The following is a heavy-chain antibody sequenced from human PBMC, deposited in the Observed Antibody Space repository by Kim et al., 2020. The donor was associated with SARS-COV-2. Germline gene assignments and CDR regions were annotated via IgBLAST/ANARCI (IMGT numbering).Heavy chain of an antibody. D-gene: IGHD1-1*01. CDR3: AKTGGRLGRNFGN. V-gene: IGHV4-4*06. Sequence: YNPPLKSRVTMSLDTSKNQFSMKMTSVTAADTAVYYCAKTGGRLGRNFGNWGQGSLVTVSS. J-gene: IGHJ4*02.